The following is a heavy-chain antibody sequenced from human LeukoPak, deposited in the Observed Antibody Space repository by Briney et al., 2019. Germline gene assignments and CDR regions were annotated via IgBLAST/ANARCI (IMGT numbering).Heavy chain of an antibody. Sequence: ASVKVSCKASGYAFTNHGISWVRQDPGQGLEWMGWISAYNGNTNYAQKFQGRVTMTTDTPTRTAYMELRNLRSDDTAVYYCARDLGSVWIATTGANYFDPWGPGTPVVASS. CDR1: GYAFTNHG. CDR2: ISAYNGNT. CDR3: ARDLGSVWIATTGANYFDP. V-gene: IGHV1-18*04. D-gene: IGHD2-8*02. J-gene: IGHJ5*02.